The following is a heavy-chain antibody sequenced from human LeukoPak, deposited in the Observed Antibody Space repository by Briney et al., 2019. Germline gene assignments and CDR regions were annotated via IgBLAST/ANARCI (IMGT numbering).Heavy chain of an antibody. CDR3: ASIPGIAVAAPYYYGMDV. Sequence: PGGSLRLSCAASGFTFSSYAMHWVRQAPGKGLVWVSRINSDGSSTSYADSVKGRFTISRDNAKNTLYLQMNSLRAEDTAVYYCASIPGIAVAAPYYYGMDVWGQGTTVTVSS. D-gene: IGHD6-19*01. V-gene: IGHV3-74*01. J-gene: IGHJ6*02. CDR1: GFTFSSYA. CDR2: INSDGSST.